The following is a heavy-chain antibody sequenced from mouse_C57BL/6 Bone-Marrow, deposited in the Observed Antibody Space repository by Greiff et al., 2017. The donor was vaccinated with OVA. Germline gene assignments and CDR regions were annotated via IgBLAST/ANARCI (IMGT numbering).Heavy chain of an antibody. D-gene: IGHD1-1*01. CDR2: IYPGGGYP. J-gene: IGHJ4*01. V-gene: IGHV1-63*01. CDR1: GYTFTNYW. CDR3: AKQVGLLSMDY. Sequence: QVQLKESGAELVRPGTSVKMSCKASGYTFTNYWIGWAKQRPGHGLEWIGDIYPGGGYPNYNEKFKGKATLTADKSSSTAYMQVGSLTSEDTAIYYCAKQVGLLSMDYWGQGTSVTVSS.